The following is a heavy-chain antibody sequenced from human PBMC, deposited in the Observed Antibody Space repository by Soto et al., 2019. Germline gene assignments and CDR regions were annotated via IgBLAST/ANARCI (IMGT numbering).Heavy chain of an antibody. D-gene: IGHD3-10*01. Sequence: SETLSLTCTVSGGSISSGGYYWSWIRQHPGKGLEWIGYIYYSGSTYYNPSLKSRVTISVDTSKNQFSLKLSFVTAADTAVYYCATVPGGSGSYYNDYWGQGTLVTVSS. CDR1: GGSISSGGYY. J-gene: IGHJ4*02. CDR3: ATVPGGSGSYYNDY. CDR2: IYYSGST. V-gene: IGHV4-31*03.